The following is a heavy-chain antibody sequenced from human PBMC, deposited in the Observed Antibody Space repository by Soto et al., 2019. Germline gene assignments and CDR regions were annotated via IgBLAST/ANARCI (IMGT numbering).Heavy chain of an antibody. Sequence: QVQLVQSGAEVKKPGSSVKVSCKASGGTFSSYAISWVRQAPGQGLEWMGGIIPIFGTANYAQKFQGRVTITAGKSTSTAHLALSSLRSDDTAVYYCASDLPITIFGVVRSSRNNWFDPWGQVTLVTFSS. J-gene: IGHJ5*02. CDR1: GGTFSSYA. CDR3: ASDLPITIFGVVRSSRNNWFDP. D-gene: IGHD3-3*01. V-gene: IGHV1-69*06. CDR2: IIPIFGTA.